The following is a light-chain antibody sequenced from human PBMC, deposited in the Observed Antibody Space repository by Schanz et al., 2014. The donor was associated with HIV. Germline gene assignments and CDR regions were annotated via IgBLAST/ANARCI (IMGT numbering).Light chain of an antibody. CDR2: AAS. V-gene: IGKV1-27*01. Sequence: DIQMTQSPSSLSASVGDRVTITCRASQDISNYLAWYQQKPGKVPKLLIYAASTLQSGVPSRFSGSGSETDFTLTISSLQPEDVATYYCLQHNTYPLTFGQGTRLDIK. J-gene: IGKJ5*01. CDR3: LQHNTYPLT. CDR1: QDISNY.